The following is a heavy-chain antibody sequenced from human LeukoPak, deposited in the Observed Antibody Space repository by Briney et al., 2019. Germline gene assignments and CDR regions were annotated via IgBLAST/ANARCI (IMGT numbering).Heavy chain of an antibody. CDR3: ARGGDIVVVPAAPFNAFDI. D-gene: IGHD2-2*01. J-gene: IGHJ3*02. Sequence: ASVKVSCKASGYTFTGYYMHWVRQAPGQGLEWMGWINPNSGGTNYAQKFQGRVTMTRDTSISTAYMELSRLRSDDTAVYYCARGGDIVVVPAAPFNAFDIWGQGTMVTVSS. CDR2: INPNSGGT. CDR1: GYTFTGYY. V-gene: IGHV1-2*02.